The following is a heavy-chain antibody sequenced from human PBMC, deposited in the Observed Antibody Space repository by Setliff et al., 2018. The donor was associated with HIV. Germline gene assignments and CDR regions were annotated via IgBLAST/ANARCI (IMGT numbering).Heavy chain of an antibody. D-gene: IGHD6-19*01. V-gene: IGHV3-15*01. J-gene: IGHJ4*02. CDR2: IKSKTDGGTT. CDR3: TTDASSGWYWYYFDY. CDR1: GFTFNNAW. Sequence: PGGSLRLSCAASGFTFNNAWMTWVRQAPGKGLEWVGHIKSKTDGGTTDYAAPVKGRFTISRDDSKNTLYLQMNSLKTEDTAVYYCTTDASSGWYWYYFDYWGQGTLVTVSS.